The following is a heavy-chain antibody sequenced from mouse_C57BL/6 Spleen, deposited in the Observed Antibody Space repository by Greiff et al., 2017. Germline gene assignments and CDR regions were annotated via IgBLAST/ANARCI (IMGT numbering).Heavy chain of an antibody. CDR3: ARGGGYAMDY. CDR1: GFTFSDYG. Sequence: EVNLVESGGGLVKPGGSLKLSCAASGFTFSDYGMHWVRQAPEKGLEWVAYISSGSSTIYYADTVKGRFTISRDNAKNTLFLQMTRLGSEDTAMYYCARGGGYAMDYWGQGTSVTVSS. CDR2: ISSGSSTI. V-gene: IGHV5-17*01. J-gene: IGHJ4*01.